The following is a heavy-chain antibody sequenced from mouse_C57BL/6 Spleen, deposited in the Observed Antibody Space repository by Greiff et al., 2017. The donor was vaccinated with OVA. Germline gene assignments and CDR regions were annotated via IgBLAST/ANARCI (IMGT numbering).Heavy chain of an antibody. CDR2: ISYDGSN. CDR1: GYSITSGYY. CDR3: AREEEANGVLDY. D-gene: IGHD4-1*01. J-gene: IGHJ2*01. V-gene: IGHV3-6*01. Sequence: EVKLMESGPGLVKPSQSLSLTCSVTGYSITSGYYWNWIRQFPGNKLEWMGYISYDGSNNYNPSLKNRISITRDTSKNQFFLKLNSVTTEDTATYYCAREEEANGVLDYWGQGTTLTVSS.